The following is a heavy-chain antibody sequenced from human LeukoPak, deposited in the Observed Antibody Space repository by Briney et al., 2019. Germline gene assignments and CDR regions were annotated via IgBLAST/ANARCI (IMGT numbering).Heavy chain of an antibody. Sequence: ASVKVSCKASGYTFTGYYMHWVRQAPGQGLEWMGWINPNSGGTNYAQKFQGRVTMTRDTSISTAYMELSRLRSDDTAVYYCARDYDYGSGSHNYYYYYYMDVWGKGTTVTISS. J-gene: IGHJ6*03. CDR2: INPNSGGT. D-gene: IGHD3-10*01. CDR3: ARDYDYGSGSHNYYYYYYMDV. CDR1: GYTFTGYY. V-gene: IGHV1-2*02.